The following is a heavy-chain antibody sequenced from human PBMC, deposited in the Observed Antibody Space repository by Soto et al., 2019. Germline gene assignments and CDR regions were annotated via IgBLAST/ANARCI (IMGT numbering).Heavy chain of an antibody. CDR2: ISGRGGDT. CDR3: AKARGSSAPASGSY. D-gene: IGHD2-2*01. V-gene: IGHV3-23*01. Sequence: GGSLRLSFAPSGFTFSTYAISWVRQAPGKGLEWVSVISGRGGDTYYADSVKGRFTISRDNSKNPLSLQMNSLRAEEPAVNYCAKARGSSAPASGSYWGQGTQVPVSS. J-gene: IGHJ1*01. CDR1: GFTFSTYA.